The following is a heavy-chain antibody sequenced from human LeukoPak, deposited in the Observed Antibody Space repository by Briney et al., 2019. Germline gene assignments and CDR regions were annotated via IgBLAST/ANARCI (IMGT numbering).Heavy chain of an antibody. D-gene: IGHD1-26*01. J-gene: IGHJ4*02. CDR2: MNPKSGNT. V-gene: IGHV1-8*01. Sequence: ASVKVSCKASGYTFTSYDIKWVRQATGQGLEWMGWMNPKSGNTGYAQKFQGRVTMTRDTSISTAYMELGSLRSEDTAAYYCARVTGSIDYWGQGTLVTVSS. CDR1: GYTFTSYD. CDR3: ARVTGSIDY.